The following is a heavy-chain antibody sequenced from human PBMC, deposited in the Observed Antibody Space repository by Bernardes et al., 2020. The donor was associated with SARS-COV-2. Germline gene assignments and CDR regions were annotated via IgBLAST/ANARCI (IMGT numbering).Heavy chain of an antibody. CDR1: GFTFSNAW. V-gene: IGHV3-15*01. Sequence: GGSLRLSCAASGFTFSNAWMSWVRQAPGKGLEWVGRIKSKTDGGTTDYAAPVKGRFTISRDDSKNTLYLQMNSLKTEDTAVYYCTTETYYDFWSGYFNPFHYWGQGTLVTVSS. D-gene: IGHD3-3*01. CDR3: TTETYYDFWSGYFNPFHY. CDR2: IKSKTDGGTT. J-gene: IGHJ4*02.